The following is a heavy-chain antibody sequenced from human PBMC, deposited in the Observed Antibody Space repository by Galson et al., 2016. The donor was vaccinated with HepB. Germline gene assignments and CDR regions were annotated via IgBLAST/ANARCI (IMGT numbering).Heavy chain of an antibody. V-gene: IGHV3-73*01. D-gene: IGHD3-16*01. CDR1: GFTFSGSA. CDR3: TKWDVYRASYDY. Sequence: SLRLSCAASGFTFSGSAMHWVRQASGKGLEWVGRITSKAYNYATAYGASVRGRFTISRDDSKNTAYLQMNSLKAEDTAVDYCTKWDVYRASYDYWGQGTLGTVPS. CDR2: ITSKAYNYAT. J-gene: IGHJ4*02.